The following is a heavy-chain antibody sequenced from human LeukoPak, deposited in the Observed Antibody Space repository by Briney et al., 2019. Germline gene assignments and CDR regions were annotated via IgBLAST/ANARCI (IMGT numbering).Heavy chain of an antibody. CDR2: IWYDGSNK. CDR1: GFAFSSYG. CDR3: VGVRYNYGFSDY. Sequence: GGSLRLSCAASGFAFSSYGMHWVRQAPGKGLEWVAVIWYDGSNKYYADSVKGRFTISRDNSKNTLYLQINKLRAEDTAVYYCVGVRYNYGFSDYWGQGTLVIVSS. J-gene: IGHJ4*02. D-gene: IGHD5-18*01. V-gene: IGHV3-33*01.